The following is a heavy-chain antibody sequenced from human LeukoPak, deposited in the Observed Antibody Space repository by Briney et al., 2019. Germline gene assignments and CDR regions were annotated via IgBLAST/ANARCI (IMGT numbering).Heavy chain of an antibody. D-gene: IGHD4-23*01. Sequence: PSETLSLTCTVSGASITSYYWSWIRQPPGKGLEWIAYIFNPENTNYNPSLRSRVTISIDRSKNLSSLKVTSVTAADTAVYYCAGFYGGKVFDYWGQGTLVTVSS. CDR1: GASITSYY. CDR2: IFNPENT. J-gene: IGHJ4*02. CDR3: AGFYGGKVFDY. V-gene: IGHV4-59*01.